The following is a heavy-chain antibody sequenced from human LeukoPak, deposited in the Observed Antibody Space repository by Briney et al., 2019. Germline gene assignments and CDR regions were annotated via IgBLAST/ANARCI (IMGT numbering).Heavy chain of an antibody. V-gene: IGHV4-34*01. CDR1: GFTFSSYE. Sequence: GSLRLSCAASGFTFSSYEMNWVRQAPGKGLEWIGEINHSGSTNYNPSLKSRATISVDTSKNQFSLKLSSVTAADTAVYYCASIKLTGYSSGWYIDYWGQGTLVTVSS. D-gene: IGHD6-19*01. J-gene: IGHJ4*02. CDR2: INHSGST. CDR3: ASIKLTGYSSGWYIDY.